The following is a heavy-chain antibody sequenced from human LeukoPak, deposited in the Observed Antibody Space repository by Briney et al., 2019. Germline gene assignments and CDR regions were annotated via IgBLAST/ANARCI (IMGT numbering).Heavy chain of an antibody. CDR3: ARAWGFGPSDAFDS. CDR2: ISAYNGNA. CDR1: GYTFTSYG. D-gene: IGHD3-16*01. Sequence: ASVKVSCKASGYTFTSYGISWVRQAPGQGLEGMGWISAYNGNANYAQKLQRRVTMTTDTSTSTAYMELRSLRSDDTAMYYCARAWGFGPSDAFDSWGQGTMVTVSS. J-gene: IGHJ3*02. V-gene: IGHV1-18*01.